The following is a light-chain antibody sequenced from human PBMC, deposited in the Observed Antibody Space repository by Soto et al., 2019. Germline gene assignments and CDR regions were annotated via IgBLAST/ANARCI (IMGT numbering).Light chain of an antibody. CDR3: QQDNTSWT. CDR2: YAA. V-gene: IGKV3D-20*02. Sequence: EIVLTQSPGTLSLSPGERATLSCRASQSVSSSYLAWSQQKQRQDPPKLIIYAACRSTSSLPTRFSGSGSGTEFTLTISSLQDDDSAYYYWQQDNTSWTFGQGTKVDIK. CDR1: QSVSSSY. J-gene: IGKJ1*01.